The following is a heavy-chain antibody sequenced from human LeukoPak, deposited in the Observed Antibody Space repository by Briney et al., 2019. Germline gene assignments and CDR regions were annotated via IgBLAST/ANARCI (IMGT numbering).Heavy chain of an antibody. CDR2: IIPIFGTA. CDR3: ASRAAADIVVVPAADADY. CDR1: GGTFSSYA. D-gene: IGHD2-2*01. V-gene: IGHV1-69*13. Sequence: ASVKVSCKASGGTFSSYAISWVRQAPGQGLEWMGGIIPIFGTANYAQKFQGRVTITADESTSTAYMELSSLRSEDTAVYYCASRAAADIVVVPAADADYWGQGTLVTVST. J-gene: IGHJ4*02.